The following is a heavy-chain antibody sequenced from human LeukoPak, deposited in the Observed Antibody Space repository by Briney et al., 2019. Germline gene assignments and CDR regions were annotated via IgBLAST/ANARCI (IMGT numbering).Heavy chain of an antibody. CDR3: ARGLYDYVWGSLGY. D-gene: IGHD3-16*01. Sequence: GGSLRLSCAASGFTFSSYWMSWVRQAPGKGLEWVANIKQDGSEKYYVDSVKGRFTISRDNAKNSLYLQMNSLRAEDTAVYYCARGLYDYVWGSLGYWGQGTLVTVSS. V-gene: IGHV3-7*01. CDR2: IKQDGSEK. CDR1: GFTFSSYW. J-gene: IGHJ4*02.